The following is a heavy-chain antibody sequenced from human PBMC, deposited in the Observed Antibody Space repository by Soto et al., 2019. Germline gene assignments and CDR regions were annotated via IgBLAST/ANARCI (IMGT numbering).Heavy chain of an antibody. V-gene: IGHV3-23*01. CDR2: IDGSSATT. Sequence: GGSLRLSCAASRFTFSSYAMSWVRQAPGKGLEWVSAIDGSSATTNYADSVKGRFTISRDNSKNTLFLHMSGLRAEDTAVYYCARDRRPSIYSGLAVWGQGTTVTVSS. D-gene: IGHD2-2*01. CDR1: RFTFSSYA. J-gene: IGHJ6*02. CDR3: ARDRRPSIYSGLAV.